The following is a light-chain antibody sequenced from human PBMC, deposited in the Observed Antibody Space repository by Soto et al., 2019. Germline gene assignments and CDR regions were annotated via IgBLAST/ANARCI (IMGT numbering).Light chain of an antibody. J-gene: IGLJ1*01. V-gene: IGLV2-8*01. Sequence: QSVLTQPPSVSAAPGQSVTISCIGTSSDVGRYNYVSWYQHHPGKAPKLIIYEVTKRPSGVPDRFSGSKSGNTASLTVSGLQADDEADYYCNSYVGSNNYVFGTGTKVTVL. CDR3: NSYVGSNNYV. CDR1: SSDVGRYNY. CDR2: EVT.